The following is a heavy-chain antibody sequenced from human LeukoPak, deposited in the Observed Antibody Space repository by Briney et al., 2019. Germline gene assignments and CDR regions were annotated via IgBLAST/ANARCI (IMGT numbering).Heavy chain of an antibody. Sequence: SVKVSCKASGGTFSSYAISWVRQAPGQGLEWMGRIIPILGIANYAQKFQGRVTITADKSTSTVYMELSSLRSEDTAVYYCARGHPDYDFWSGHNWFDPWGQGTLVTVSS. J-gene: IGHJ5*02. D-gene: IGHD3-3*01. CDR1: GGTFSSYA. V-gene: IGHV1-69*04. CDR3: ARGHPDYDFWSGHNWFDP. CDR2: IIPILGIA.